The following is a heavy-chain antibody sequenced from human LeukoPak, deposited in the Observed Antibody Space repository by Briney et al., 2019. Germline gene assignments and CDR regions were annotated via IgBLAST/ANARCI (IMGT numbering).Heavy chain of an antibody. Sequence: GGSLRLSCSASGFSFNTCGMHWDRQAPGKGLERVAFIRYDGSGQYYGDSAKGRFTISRDNSKNTLYLQMSSPSSEDTAVYYCARDYSLSRILDYWGQGTLVTVSS. V-gene: IGHV3-30*02. D-gene: IGHD1-14*01. CDR3: ARDYSLSRILDY. J-gene: IGHJ4*02. CDR1: GFSFNTCG. CDR2: IRYDGSGQ.